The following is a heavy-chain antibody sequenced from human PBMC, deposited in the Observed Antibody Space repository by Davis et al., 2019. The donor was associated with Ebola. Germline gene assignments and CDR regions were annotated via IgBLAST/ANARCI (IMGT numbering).Heavy chain of an antibody. D-gene: IGHD6-13*01. Sequence: GESLKISCAASGFTFSSYWMHWVRQAPGKGLVWVSRINSDGSSTSYADSVKGRFTISRDNSKNMLFLQMSGLRADDTAVYYCAKDRIRASSWYSGDYWGQGTLVTVSS. CDR3: AKDRIRASSWYSGDY. CDR1: GFTFSSYW. V-gene: IGHV3-74*01. J-gene: IGHJ4*02. CDR2: INSDGSST.